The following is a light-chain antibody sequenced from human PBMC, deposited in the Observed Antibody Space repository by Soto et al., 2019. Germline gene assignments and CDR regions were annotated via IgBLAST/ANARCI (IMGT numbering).Light chain of an antibody. CDR3: QQSYSTLT. CDR1: QSISSY. V-gene: IGKV1-39*01. J-gene: IGKJ3*01. Sequence: DIQMTQSPSSLSASVGDRVTITCRASQSISSYLNWYQQKPGKAPKLLIYAASSLQSGGSSRFSGSVAGTDCPLTISRLQPADVVTYDCQQSYSTLTFGPGTKVDIK. CDR2: AAS.